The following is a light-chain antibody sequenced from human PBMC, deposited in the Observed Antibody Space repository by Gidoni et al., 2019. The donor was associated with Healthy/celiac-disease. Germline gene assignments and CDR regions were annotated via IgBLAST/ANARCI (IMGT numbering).Light chain of an antibody. CDR1: QSESSD. Sequence: EIPLTQSPATLSLSPGERATLPCRASQSESSDLAWYQQKPGQAPRLLIYDASNRATGTPARFRGSGSGTDFTLTISSLEPEDFAVYYCQQRSNWPPNTFGQGTRLEIK. CDR2: DAS. CDR3: QQRSNWPPNT. V-gene: IGKV3-11*01. J-gene: IGKJ5*01.